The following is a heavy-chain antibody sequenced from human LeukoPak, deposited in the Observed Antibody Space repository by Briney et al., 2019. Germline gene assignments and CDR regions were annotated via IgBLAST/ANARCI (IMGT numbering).Heavy chain of an antibody. Sequence: SETLSLTCTVSGGSISRGGYCWSWIRHHPGKGLEWIGYIDYSGSTFYNPSLKSRLTMSIDTSKNQFSLKLSSVTAADTAVYYCAADTSGYRIFNYWGQGTLVTVSS. V-gene: IGHV4-31*03. D-gene: IGHD3-22*01. CDR3: AADTSGYRIFNY. CDR1: GGSISRGGYC. CDR2: IDYSGST. J-gene: IGHJ4*02.